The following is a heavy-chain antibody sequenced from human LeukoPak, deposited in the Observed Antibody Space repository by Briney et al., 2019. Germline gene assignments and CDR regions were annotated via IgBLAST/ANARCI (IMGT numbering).Heavy chain of an antibody. Sequence: GGSLRLSCAASGFTFSSYAMSWVRQAPGKGLEWVSAISGSGGSTYYADSVKGRFTISRDNSKNTLYLQMNSLRAEDTAVYYCAKDLYFTASGSYESNTFDIWGQGTMVTVSS. D-gene: IGHD1-26*01. J-gene: IGHJ3*02. CDR2: ISGSGGST. CDR3: AKDLYFTASGSYESNTFDI. V-gene: IGHV3-23*01. CDR1: GFTFSSYA.